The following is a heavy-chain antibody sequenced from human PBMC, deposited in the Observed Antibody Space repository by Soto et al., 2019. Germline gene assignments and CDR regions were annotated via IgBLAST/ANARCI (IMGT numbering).Heavy chain of an antibody. J-gene: IGHJ3*02. V-gene: IGHV4-34*01. CDR3: ARDGTPSVSCWYSAFDI. CDR2: INHRGST. CDR1: GGSFSGYY. Sequence: QVQLQQWGAGLLKPSETLSLTCAVYGGSFSGYYWSWIRQPPGKGLEWLGEINHRGSTISTPSLKSRVTISVDTSKNQCSLKLSSVTASDTAVYYFARDGTPSVSCWYSAFDILVQGTMVTFSS. D-gene: IGHD6-19*01.